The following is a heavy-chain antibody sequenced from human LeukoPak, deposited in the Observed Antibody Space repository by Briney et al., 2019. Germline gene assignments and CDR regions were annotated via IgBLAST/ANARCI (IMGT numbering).Heavy chain of an antibody. Sequence: ASAKVSCKASGYTFTSYDINWVRQAPGQGLEWMGWMNPNSGNTVYAQKFQGRVTITRNTSISTAYMELSSLRSEDTAVYYCARGEWELNAFDIWGQGTMVTVSS. CDR2: MNPNSGNT. V-gene: IGHV1-8*03. J-gene: IGHJ3*02. CDR3: ARGEWELNAFDI. CDR1: GYTFTSYD. D-gene: IGHD1-26*01.